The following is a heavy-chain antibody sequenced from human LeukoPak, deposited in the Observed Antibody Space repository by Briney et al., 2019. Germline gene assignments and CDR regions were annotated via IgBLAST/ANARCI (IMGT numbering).Heavy chain of an antibody. CDR3: ARGPRSSYYDILTGFPYYMDV. J-gene: IGHJ6*03. D-gene: IGHD3-9*01. CDR2: IHHSGST. V-gene: IGHV4-38-2*01. CDR1: GYSISSGYY. Sequence: SETLSLTCAVSGYSISSGYYWGWIRQPPGKGLEWIGSIHHSGSTYYNPSLKSRVTISVDTSKNQFSLKLSSVTAADTAVYYCARGPRSSYYDILTGFPYYMDVWGKGTTVTVSS.